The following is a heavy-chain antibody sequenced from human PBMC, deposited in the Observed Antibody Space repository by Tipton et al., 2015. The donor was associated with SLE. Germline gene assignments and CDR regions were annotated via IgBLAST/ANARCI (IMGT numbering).Heavy chain of an antibody. CDR3: ATIAYCGGDCYVGYDYYYYMDV. V-gene: IGHV4-4*07. CDR2: IYTSGST. CDR1: GGSISSYY. Sequence: TLSLTCTVSGGSISSYYWSWIRQPAGKGLEWIGRIYTSGSTNYNPSLKSRVTMSVDTSKNQFSLKLSSVTAADTAVYYCATIAYCGGDCYVGYDYYYYMDVWGKGTTVTVSS. D-gene: IGHD2-21*01. J-gene: IGHJ6*03.